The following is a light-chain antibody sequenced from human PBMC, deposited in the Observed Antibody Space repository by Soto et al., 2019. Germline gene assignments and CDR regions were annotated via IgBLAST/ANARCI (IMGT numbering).Light chain of an antibody. CDR1: SSDIGGYNY. CDR3: SSHTSRSTYV. V-gene: IGLV2-14*01. J-gene: IGLJ1*01. Sequence: QSALTQPASVSGSPGQSITLSCTGISSDIGGYNYVSWYQQHPGKAPKLMIYEVSNRPSGVSNRFSGSESGNTASLTISGLQADDEADYYGSSHTSRSTYVFGTGTKLTVL. CDR2: EVS.